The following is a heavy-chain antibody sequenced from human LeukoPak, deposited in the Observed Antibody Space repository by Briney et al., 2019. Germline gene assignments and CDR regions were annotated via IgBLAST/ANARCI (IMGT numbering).Heavy chain of an antibody. Sequence: GGSLRLSCAASGFTFSSYGVSWVRQAPGKGLEWVSGISGSGHRTYYADSVKGRFTISRDNSKNTLYLQMNSLRAEDTAVYYCAKEYYDFWSGYPHDYWGQGTLVTVSS. CDR3: AKEYYDFWSGYPHDY. J-gene: IGHJ4*02. CDR1: GFTFSSYG. D-gene: IGHD3-3*01. CDR2: ISGSGHRT. V-gene: IGHV3-23*01.